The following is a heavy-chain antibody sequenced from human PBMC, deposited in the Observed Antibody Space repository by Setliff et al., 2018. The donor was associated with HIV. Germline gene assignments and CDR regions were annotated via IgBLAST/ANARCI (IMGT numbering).Heavy chain of an antibody. D-gene: IGHD2-15*01. V-gene: IGHV4-34*01. CDR2: INHGGGT. CDR1: LSELS. CDR3: ARGQSYSRHFDS. J-gene: IGHJ4*02. Sequence: LSELSMHWVRQAPGEGLEWIGEINHGGGTSYNPSLQSRVAISVDTSKNQFSLRLSSLTAADTGTYFCARGQSYSRHFDSWGQGTLVTVSS.